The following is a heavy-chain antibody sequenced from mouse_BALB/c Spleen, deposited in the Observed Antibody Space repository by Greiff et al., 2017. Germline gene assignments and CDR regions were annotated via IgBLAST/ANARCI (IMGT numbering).Heavy chain of an antibody. D-gene: IGHD2-1*01. CDR1: GFTFSSYY. CDR3: ASLYGNYYFDY. J-gene: IGHJ2*01. V-gene: IGHV5-6-2*01. CDR2: INSNGGST. Sequence: EVKLMESGGGLVKLGGSLKLSCAASGFTFSSYYMSWVRQTPEKRLELVAAINSNGGSTYYPDTVKGRFTISRDNAKNTLYLQMSSLKSEDTALYYCASLYGNYYFDYWGQGTTLTVSS.